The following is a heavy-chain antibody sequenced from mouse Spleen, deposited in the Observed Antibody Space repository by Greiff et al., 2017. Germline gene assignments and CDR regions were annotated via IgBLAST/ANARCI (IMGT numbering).Heavy chain of an antibody. CDR3: ARPLTTVPYAMDY. Sequence: EVKLVESGGDLVKPGGSLKLSCAASGFTFSSYGMSWVRQTPDKRLEWVATISSGGSYTYYPDSVKGRFTISRDNAKNTLYLQMSSLKSEDTAMYYCARPLTTVPYAMDYWGQGTSVTVSS. CDR1: GFTFSSYG. V-gene: IGHV5-6*01. D-gene: IGHD1-1*01. J-gene: IGHJ4*01. CDR2: ISSGGSYT.